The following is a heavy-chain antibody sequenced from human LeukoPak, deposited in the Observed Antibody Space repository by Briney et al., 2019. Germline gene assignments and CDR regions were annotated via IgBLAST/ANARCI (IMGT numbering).Heavy chain of an antibody. CDR3: TRQSSGWPLDF. CDR2: IDPSNSYT. CDR1: GYSFTTYW. Sequence: GESLKISCKGSGYSFTTYWITWVRQMPGKGLEWMGRIDPSNSYTNYSPSFQGHFTISADKSISTAYLQWSSLTAPDNAMYYCTRQSSGWPLDFWGQGTLVTVSS. V-gene: IGHV5-10-1*01. J-gene: IGHJ4*02. D-gene: IGHD6-19*01.